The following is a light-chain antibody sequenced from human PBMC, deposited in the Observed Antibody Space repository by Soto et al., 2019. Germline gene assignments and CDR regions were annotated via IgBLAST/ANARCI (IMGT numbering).Light chain of an antibody. CDR3: CSYAGGGNYL. CDR1: NIDFGGADL. V-gene: IGLV2-23*01. J-gene: IGLJ3*02. Sequence: QSALTQPASVSASPGQSSTLSCSGINIDFGGADLVSWYQQDPGRAPKLIIYEATKRPSGVSNRFSGSFSADTASLTISGLQPEDESHDYCCSYAGGGNYLFGGGTKLTVL. CDR2: EAT.